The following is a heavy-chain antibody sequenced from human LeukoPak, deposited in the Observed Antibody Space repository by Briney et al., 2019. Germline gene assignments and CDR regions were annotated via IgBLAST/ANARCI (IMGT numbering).Heavy chain of an antibody. CDR2: IIPILGIA. Sequence: SVKVSCKASGGTFSSYAISWVRQAPGQGLEWMGRIIPILGIANYAQKFQGRVTITADKSTSTAYMELSSLRSEDTAVYYCARVGRVRSSYGGDVTAWAFDHWGQGTLVTVSS. D-gene: IGHD3-10*01. CDR3: ARVGRVRSSYGGDVTAWAFDH. V-gene: IGHV1-69*04. CDR1: GGTFSSYA. J-gene: IGHJ4*02.